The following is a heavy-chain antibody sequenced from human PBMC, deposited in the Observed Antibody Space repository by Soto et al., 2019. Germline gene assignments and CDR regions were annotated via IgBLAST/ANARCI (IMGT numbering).Heavy chain of an antibody. CDR1: GFTFSSSW. J-gene: IGHJ1*01. V-gene: IGHV3-74*01. Sequence: EVQLVESGGGLVQPGGSLRLSCVASGFTFSSSWMHWVRQAPGKGLVWVSSISNDGSRTSYADPVKGRFTISRDNAKNTLYLQMNSLRAEDTAVYYCARLPNKSPQNWGQGTLVIVSP. CDR3: ARLPNKSPQN. CDR2: ISNDGSRT.